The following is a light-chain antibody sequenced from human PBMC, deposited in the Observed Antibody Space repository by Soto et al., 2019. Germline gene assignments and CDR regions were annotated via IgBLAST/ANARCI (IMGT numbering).Light chain of an antibody. V-gene: IGKV3-15*01. J-gene: IGKJ2*01. Sequence: EIVMTQSPATLSVSPGERATLSCRASQSISYNLAWYQQKPGQAPRLLIYGASTRATSIPARFSGSGSGTVFTLTISSLQSEDVAVYYCQQYNNWPPYTFGQGTKLEIK. CDR1: QSISYN. CDR2: GAS. CDR3: QQYNNWPPYT.